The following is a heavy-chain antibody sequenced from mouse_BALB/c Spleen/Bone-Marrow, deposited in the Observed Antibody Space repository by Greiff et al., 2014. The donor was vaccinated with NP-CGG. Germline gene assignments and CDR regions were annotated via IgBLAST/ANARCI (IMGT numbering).Heavy chain of an antibody. J-gene: IGHJ4*01. D-gene: IGHD2-12*01. CDR3: TRSRRAMDH. CDR2: INPSNGGT. CDR1: GYTFTSYY. Sequence: VQLVESGAELVKPGASVKLSCKASGYTFTSYYMRWVKQRPGQGLEWIGEINPSNGGTNFNEKFKSKATLTVDKSSSTAYMSLSSLTSEDSAVYYCTRSRRAMDHWGQGTSVTVSS. V-gene: IGHV1S81*02.